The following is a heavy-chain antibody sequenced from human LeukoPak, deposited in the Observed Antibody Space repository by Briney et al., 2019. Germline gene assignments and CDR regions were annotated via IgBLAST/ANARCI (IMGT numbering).Heavy chain of an antibody. V-gene: IGHV1-2*02. D-gene: IGHD2-2*02. CDR2: INPNSGGT. CDR1: GYTFTIYY. CDR3: ARNPSYCTSTSCYNDY. J-gene: IGHJ4*02. Sequence: ASVKVSCKASGYTFTIYYMHWVRQAPGQGLEWMGWINPNSGGTSYARRFQGRVTMTRDTSISTAYMELNRLTSDDTAVYYCARNPSYCTSTSCYNDYWGQGTLVTVSS.